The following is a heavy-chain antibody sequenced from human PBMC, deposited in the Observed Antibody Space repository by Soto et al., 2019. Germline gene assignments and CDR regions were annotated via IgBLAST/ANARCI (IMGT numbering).Heavy chain of an antibody. CDR3: ARAGGLGAVAVDY. CDR1: GDSISSYY. J-gene: IGHJ4*02. D-gene: IGHD6-19*01. V-gene: IGHV4-59*12. Sequence: SETLSLTCTVSGDSISSYYWSWIRQPPGKGLEWIGYIYYSGSTNYNPSLQSRVTISVDRSKNQFSLKLSSVTAADTAVYYCARAGGLGAVAVDYWGQGTLVTVSS. CDR2: IYYSGST.